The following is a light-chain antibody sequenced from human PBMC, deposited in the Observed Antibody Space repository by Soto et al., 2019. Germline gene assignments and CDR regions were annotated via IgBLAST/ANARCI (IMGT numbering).Light chain of an antibody. CDR2: GTS. CDR3: QQYGTSLYT. Sequence: EMVWPQSPGTLFWSPGERATSSCGASQIVGGPSLAWYQQKPGQAPRLLIYGTSSRTPGVPDRFSGTGSGTDFTLTISKLEPEDFAVYYCQQYGTSLYTFGQGTRLDIK. J-gene: IGKJ2*01. V-gene: IGKV3-20*01. CDR1: QIVGGPS.